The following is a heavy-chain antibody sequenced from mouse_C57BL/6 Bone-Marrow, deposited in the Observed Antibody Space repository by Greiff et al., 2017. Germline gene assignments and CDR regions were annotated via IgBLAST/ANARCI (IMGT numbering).Heavy chain of an antibody. CDR1: GFTFSSYG. CDR2: ISSGGSYT. CDR3: ARGATVEKAY. J-gene: IGHJ3*01. V-gene: IGHV5-6*02. D-gene: IGHD1-1*01. Sequence: DVKLVESGGDLVKPGGSLKLSCAASGFTFSSYGMSWVRQTPDKRLEWVATISSGGSYTYYPDSVKGRFTISRDNAKNTLYLQMSRLKSEDTAMYYCARGATVEKAYWGQGTRVTVSA.